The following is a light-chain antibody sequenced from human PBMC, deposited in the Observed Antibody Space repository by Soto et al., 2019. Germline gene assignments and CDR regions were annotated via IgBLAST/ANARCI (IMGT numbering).Light chain of an antibody. CDR1: SSNIGSKT. J-gene: IGLJ3*02. CDR2: SNS. CDR3: AAWDDTLNGWV. V-gene: IGLV1-44*01. Sequence: QSVLTQPPSASGIPGQTVTISCSGSSSNIGSKTVNWYQQVPGTAPKVLIYSNSQRPSGVPDRFSGSKSGTSGSLAISGLQSEDEADYYCAAWDDTLNGWVFGGGTQLTAL.